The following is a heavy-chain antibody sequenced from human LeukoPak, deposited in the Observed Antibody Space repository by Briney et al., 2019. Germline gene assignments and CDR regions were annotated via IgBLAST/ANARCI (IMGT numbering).Heavy chain of an antibody. V-gene: IGHV3-23*01. Sequence: GGSLRLSCAASGFTFSNCAMSWVRQAPEKGLEWVSGISGSGSSTYYADSVKVRFTISRDNSENTLSLQMNSLRADDTAIYYCAKSCNSGNCYYNYWGQGTLVTVSS. J-gene: IGHJ4*02. CDR1: GFTFSNCA. CDR3: AKSCNSGNCYYNY. D-gene: IGHD2/OR15-2a*01. CDR2: ISGSGSST.